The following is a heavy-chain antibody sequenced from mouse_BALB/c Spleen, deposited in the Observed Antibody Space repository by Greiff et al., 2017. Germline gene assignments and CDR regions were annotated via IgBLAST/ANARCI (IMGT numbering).Heavy chain of an antibody. CDR3: TVHYYGSSYDYAMDY. Sequence: QVQLQQSGAELVRPGASVTLSCKASGYTFTDYEMHWVKQTPVHGLEWIGAIDPETGGTAYNQKFKGKATLTADKSSSTAYMELRSLTSEDSAVYYCTVHYYGSSYDYAMDYWGQGTSVTVSS. CDR1: GYTFTDYE. D-gene: IGHD1-1*01. CDR2: IDPETGGT. J-gene: IGHJ4*01. V-gene: IGHV1-15*01.